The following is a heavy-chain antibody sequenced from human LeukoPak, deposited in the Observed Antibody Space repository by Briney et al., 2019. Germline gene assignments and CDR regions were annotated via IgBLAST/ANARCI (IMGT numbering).Heavy chain of an antibody. Sequence: GESLQISCEGSGYSFTSYWIGWVRQMPGKGLEWMGIIYPGDSDTRYSPSFQGQVTISADKSISTAYLQWSSLKASDTAMYYCAAALVSDYDSSGYYHLFDYWGQGTLVTVSS. CDR3: AAALVSDYDSSGYYHLFDY. J-gene: IGHJ4*02. CDR1: GYSFTSYW. CDR2: IYPGDSDT. V-gene: IGHV5-51*01. D-gene: IGHD3-22*01.